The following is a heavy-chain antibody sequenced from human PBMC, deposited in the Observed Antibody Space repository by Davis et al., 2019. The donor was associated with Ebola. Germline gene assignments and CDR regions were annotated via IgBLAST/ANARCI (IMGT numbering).Heavy chain of an antibody. V-gene: IGHV3-23*01. J-gene: IGHJ4*02. D-gene: IGHD3-3*01. CDR3: ARWSILGQ. Sequence: GGSLRLSCAASGFTFSSYAMSWVRQAPGKGLEWVSAISGSGGSTYYADSVKGRFTISRDNAKNSLYLQMNSLRDEDTAVYYCARWSILGQWGQGTLVTVSS. CDR2: ISGSGGST. CDR1: GFTFSSYA.